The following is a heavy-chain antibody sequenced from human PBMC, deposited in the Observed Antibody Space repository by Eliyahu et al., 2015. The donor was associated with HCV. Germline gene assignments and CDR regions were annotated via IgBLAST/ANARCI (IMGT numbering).Heavy chain of an antibody. J-gene: IGHJ5*02. CDR1: GXXXSSYY. Sequence: QVQLQESGPGLVKPAVTLSLTRTVSGXXXSSYYWSXIRQPAGXGLEWIGRIXTSGSTNYNPSLKSRVTMSVDTSKNQFSLKLSSVTAADTAVYYCARGVGATGWFDPWGQGTLVTVSS. V-gene: IGHV4-4*07. CDR2: IXTSGST. CDR3: ARGVGATGWFDP. D-gene: IGHD1-26*01.